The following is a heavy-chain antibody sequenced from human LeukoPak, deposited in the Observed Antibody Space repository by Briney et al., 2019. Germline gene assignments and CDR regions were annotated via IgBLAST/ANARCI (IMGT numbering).Heavy chain of an antibody. V-gene: IGHV3-33*06. D-gene: IGHD5-18*01. J-gene: IGHJ4*02. CDR2: IWYDGSNK. Sequence: PGGSLRLSCAASGFTFSSYGMHWVRQAPGKGLEWVAVIWYDGSNKCYADSVKGRFTISRDNSKNTLYLQMNSLRAEDTAVYYCAKDLGYSYGYRLPLFDYWGQGTLVTVSS. CDR1: GFTFSSYG. CDR3: AKDLGYSYGYRLPLFDY.